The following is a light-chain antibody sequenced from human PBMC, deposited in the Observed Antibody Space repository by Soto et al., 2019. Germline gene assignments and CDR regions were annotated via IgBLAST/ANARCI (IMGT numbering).Light chain of an antibody. V-gene: IGKV3-15*01. CDR1: QSVGSN. CDR3: QQYSNWPLLS. CDR2: GAS. Sequence: VALTQSPATLSVSPGAGATLSCRASQSVGSNLAWYQQKPGQTPRVLIYGASTRAIGVPARFSGSGFGTEFTLTISSLQPEDFVVYYCQQYSNWPLLSFGGGTKVDIK. J-gene: IGKJ4*01.